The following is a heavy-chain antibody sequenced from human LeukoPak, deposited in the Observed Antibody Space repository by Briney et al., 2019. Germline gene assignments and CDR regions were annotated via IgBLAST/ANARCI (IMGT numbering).Heavy chain of an antibody. D-gene: IGHD6-13*01. CDR3: ATMYSGSWSYFDY. V-gene: IGHV4-59*08. Sequence: PSETLSLTCTVSGGSISRYYWSWIRQPPGKGLEWVGSIYYSGSTNYNSSLKRRGTISVGTSMNQLSLKLSSVTAAETAVYYCATMYSGSWSYFDYWGQGTLVTVSS. J-gene: IGHJ4*02. CDR2: IYYSGST. CDR1: GGSISRYY.